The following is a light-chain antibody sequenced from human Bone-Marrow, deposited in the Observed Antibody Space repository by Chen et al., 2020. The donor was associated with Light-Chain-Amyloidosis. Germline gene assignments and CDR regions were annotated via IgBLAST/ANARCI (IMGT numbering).Light chain of an antibody. CDR1: QSILYSPRKKDY. CDR3: QQYYRAQT. Sequence: DIVMTQSPDSLAVSLGERATINCTSSQSILYSPRKKDYLAWYQHKQGQPPKLLIYWASIRESGVPDRFSGSGSGTDFTLTISSLQAEDVAVYFCQQYYRAQTFGQGTKVEIK. V-gene: IGKV4-1*01. CDR2: WAS. J-gene: IGKJ1*01.